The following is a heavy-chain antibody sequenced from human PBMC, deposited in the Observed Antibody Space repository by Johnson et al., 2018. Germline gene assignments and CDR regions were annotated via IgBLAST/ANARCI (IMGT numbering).Heavy chain of an antibody. V-gene: IGHV3-74*01. Sequence: VQLVQSGGGLVKPGGSLRLSCAASGFTFSSYWMHWVRHAPGQGLVCVPRINSDGSTTTYADSVTGRFTTPRDNAKNTLYLQMNSLSAEYTAVYYCERRAGDNFGGFDIWGQGTMVTVSS. CDR2: INSDGSTT. CDR1: GFTFSSYW. J-gene: IGHJ3*02. CDR3: ERRAGDNFGGFDI. D-gene: IGHD5-24*01.